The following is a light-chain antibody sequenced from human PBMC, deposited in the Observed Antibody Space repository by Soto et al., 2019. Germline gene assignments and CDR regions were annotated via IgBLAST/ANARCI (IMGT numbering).Light chain of an antibody. Sequence: AIRMTQSPSSLSASTGYMFTITCRASQGISSYLASYQQKPGKAPKLLIYAASTLQSGVPSSFRGSGSGTDFTLTISCLKSEDFATYYCQQYYSYPLWTFGHGTKVDIK. CDR1: QGISSY. J-gene: IGKJ1*01. CDR3: QQYYSYPLWT. CDR2: AAS. V-gene: IGKV1-8*01.